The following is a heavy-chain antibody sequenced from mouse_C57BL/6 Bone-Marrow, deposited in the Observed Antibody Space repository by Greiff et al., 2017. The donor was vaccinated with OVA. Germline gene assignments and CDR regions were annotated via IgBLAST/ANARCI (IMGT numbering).Heavy chain of an antibody. CDR3: ARSTVVEDYFDY. V-gene: IGHV1-54*01. D-gene: IGHD1-1*01. Sequence: VQLVESGAELVRPGTSVKVSCKASGYAFTNYLIEWVKQRPGQGLEWIGVINPGSGGTNYNEKFKGKATLTADKSSSTAYMQLSSLTSEDSAVYFGARSTVVEDYFDYWGQGTTLTVSS. J-gene: IGHJ2*01. CDR1: GYAFTNYL. CDR2: INPGSGGT.